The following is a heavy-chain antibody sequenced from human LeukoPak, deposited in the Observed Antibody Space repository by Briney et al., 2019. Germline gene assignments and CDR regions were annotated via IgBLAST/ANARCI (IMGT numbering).Heavy chain of an antibody. V-gene: IGHV3-48*04. CDR3: ARAVGSYDAFDI. Sequence: GGSLRLSCAASGFTFSRYWMHWVRQAPGKGLEWVSCISSSGSTIYYADSVKGRFTISRDNAKNSLYLQMNSLRAEDTAVYYCARAVGSYDAFDIWGQGTMVTVSS. D-gene: IGHD1-26*01. J-gene: IGHJ3*02. CDR2: ISSSGSTI. CDR1: GFTFSRYW.